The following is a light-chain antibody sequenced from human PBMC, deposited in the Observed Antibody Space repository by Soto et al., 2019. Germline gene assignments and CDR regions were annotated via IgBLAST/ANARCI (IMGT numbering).Light chain of an antibody. CDR3: TTYAGRKNLGFMV. Sequence: QSVLTQPPSASGSPGQSVTISCTGTSSDVGGYNYVSWYQQHPGKAPKLMIYEVSKRPSGVPDRFSGSKSGNTASLTVSGLKVEVKVDYCGTTYAGRKNLGFMVFGGGTKLPVL. V-gene: IGLV2-8*01. CDR1: SSDVGGYNY. CDR2: EVS. J-gene: IGLJ2*01.